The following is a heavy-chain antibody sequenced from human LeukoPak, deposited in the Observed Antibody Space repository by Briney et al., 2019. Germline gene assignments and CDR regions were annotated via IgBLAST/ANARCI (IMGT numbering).Heavy chain of an antibody. CDR2: ISSSSSTI. Sequence: QSGGSLRPSCAASGFTFSSYSMNWVRQAPGKGLEWVSYISSSSSTIYYADSVKGRFTISRDNAKNSLYLQMNSLRAEDTAVYYCARGDSIAAAGRVPHWFDPWGQGTLVTVSS. J-gene: IGHJ5*02. CDR3: ARGDSIAAAGRVPHWFDP. V-gene: IGHV3-48*01. D-gene: IGHD6-13*01. CDR1: GFTFSSYS.